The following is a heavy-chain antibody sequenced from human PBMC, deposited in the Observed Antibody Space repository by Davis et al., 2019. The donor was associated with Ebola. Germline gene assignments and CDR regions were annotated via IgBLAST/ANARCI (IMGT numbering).Heavy chain of an antibody. Sequence: LRLSCAASGFTFSTYAMSWVRQAPGKRLEWTGFVYSSGSTYYNPSLESRLTMSVDTSKNQFSLKLRSVTAADTAVYYCARQRRDGYSDFDYWGLGTLVTVSS. CDR2: VYSSGST. D-gene: IGHD5-24*01. V-gene: IGHV4-30-4*07. CDR3: ARQRRDGYSDFDY. CDR1: GFTFSTYA. J-gene: IGHJ4*02.